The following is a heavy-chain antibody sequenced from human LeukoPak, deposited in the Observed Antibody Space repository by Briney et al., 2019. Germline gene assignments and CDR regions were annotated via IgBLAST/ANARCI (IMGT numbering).Heavy chain of an antibody. CDR3: ARDSYSSSWYDY. Sequence: GGSLRLSCAASGFSVSTNYMSWVRQAPGKGLEWVSIIYSGGSTDYADSVKGRFTISRDNSKNTLYLQMNSLRAEDTAVYYCARDSYSSSWYDYWGQGTLVTVSS. CDR1: GFSVSTNY. CDR2: IYSGGST. D-gene: IGHD6-13*01. J-gene: IGHJ4*02. V-gene: IGHV3-53*05.